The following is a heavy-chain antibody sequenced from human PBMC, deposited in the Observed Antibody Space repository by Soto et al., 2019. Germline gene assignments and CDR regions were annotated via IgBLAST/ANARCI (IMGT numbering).Heavy chain of an antibody. Sequence: GGYLRLSCATSGFSFSNYAMSLVRQAPGKGLEWVAGISSGGYTYSVDSLKGRFTISRDSCKSSLYLQNNSQRAEDTAVYYFAKARFGSSNSYFECWGQGTRVTV. J-gene: IGHJ4*02. CDR3: AKARFGSSNSYFEC. D-gene: IGHD4-4*01. CDR1: GFSFSNYA. CDR2: ISSGGYT. V-gene: IGHV3-23*01.